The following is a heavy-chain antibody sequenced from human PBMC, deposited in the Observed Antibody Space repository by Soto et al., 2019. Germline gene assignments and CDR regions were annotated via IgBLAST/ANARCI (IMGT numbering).Heavy chain of an antibody. D-gene: IGHD3-9*01. Sequence: GPTLVNPTETLTLTCTVSGFSLSNARMGVSWIRQPPGKALEWLAHIFSNDEKSYSTSLKSRLTISKDTSKSQVVLTMTNMDPVDTATYYCARIYILTGYYVFDYWGQGTLVTVSS. CDR2: IFSNDEK. V-gene: IGHV2-26*01. CDR3: ARIYILTGYYVFDY. J-gene: IGHJ4*02. CDR1: GFSLSNARMG.